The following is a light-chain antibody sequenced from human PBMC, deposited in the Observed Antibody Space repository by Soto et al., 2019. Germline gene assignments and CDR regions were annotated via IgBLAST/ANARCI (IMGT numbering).Light chain of an antibody. CDR1: SSDVGTYNY. CDR2: DVS. CDR3: SSYSFTTSLYV. V-gene: IGLV2-14*01. Sequence: QSALTQPASVSGSPGQSITISCTGTSSDVGTYNYVSWYQQHPGKAPKLIIYDVSTRPSGLSNRFSGSKSGNTASLTISGLQAEDEADYYCSSYSFTTSLYVFGTGTKVTVL. J-gene: IGLJ1*01.